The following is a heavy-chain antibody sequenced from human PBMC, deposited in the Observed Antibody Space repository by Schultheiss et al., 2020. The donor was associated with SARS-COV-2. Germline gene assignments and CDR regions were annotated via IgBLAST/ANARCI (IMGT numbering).Heavy chain of an antibody. CDR2: IYSGGST. D-gene: IGHD1-7*01. V-gene: IGHV3-23*03. CDR1: GFTFSSYA. CDR3: AKDRPGITGTHEEDFDY. J-gene: IGHJ4*02. Sequence: GGSLRLSCAASGFTFSSYAMSWVRQAPGKGLEWVSVIYSGGSTYYADSVKGRFTISRDNSKNTLYLQMNSLRAEDTAVYYCAKDRPGITGTHEEDFDYWGQGTLVTVSS.